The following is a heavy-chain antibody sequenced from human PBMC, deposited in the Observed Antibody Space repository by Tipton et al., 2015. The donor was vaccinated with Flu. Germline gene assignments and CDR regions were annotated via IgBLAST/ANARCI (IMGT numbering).Heavy chain of an antibody. Sequence: LSLTCAVSGGSISTSSYYWGWIRQPPGKGLEWIGSIYYTRSTYYNPSLRSRVTMSVDTSKNHFSLKLISVTAADTAVYYCARPKSDYFYGMDVWGQGTTVTVSS. CDR1: GGSISTSSYY. CDR2: IYYTRST. CDR3: ARPKSDYFYGMDV. V-gene: IGHV4-39*02. J-gene: IGHJ6*02.